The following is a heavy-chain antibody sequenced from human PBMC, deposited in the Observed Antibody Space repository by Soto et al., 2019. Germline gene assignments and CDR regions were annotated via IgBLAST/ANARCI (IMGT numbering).Heavy chain of an antibody. V-gene: IGHV1-2*02. D-gene: IGHD3-10*01. CDR3: ARETRVASGSAIPRRNNWFDP. CDR1: GYTFTGHY. J-gene: IGHJ5*02. CDR2: INPNIGTT. Sequence: QEQLVQSGAEVKKPGASVKVSCKASGYTFTGHYLHWVRQAPGQGLEWMGWINPNIGTTKYAQKLQGRVTMTRDTSISTAYMALSGLRSDDTALYYCARETRVASGSAIPRRNNWFDPWGLGTLVTVSS.